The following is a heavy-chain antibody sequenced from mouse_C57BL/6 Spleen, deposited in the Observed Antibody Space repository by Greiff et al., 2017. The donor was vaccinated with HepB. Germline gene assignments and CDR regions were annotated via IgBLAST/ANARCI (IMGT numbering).Heavy chain of an antibody. Sequence: VQLQQSGAELVKPGASVKISCKASGYAFSSYWMNWVKQRPGKGLEWIGQIYPGDGDTNYNGKFKGKATLTADKSSSTAYMQLSSLTSEDSAVYFCARGDYYVSSYGFAYWGQGTLVTVSA. CDR1: GYAFSSYW. CDR2: IYPGDGDT. CDR3: ARGDYYVSSYGFAY. V-gene: IGHV1-80*01. D-gene: IGHD1-1*01. J-gene: IGHJ3*01.